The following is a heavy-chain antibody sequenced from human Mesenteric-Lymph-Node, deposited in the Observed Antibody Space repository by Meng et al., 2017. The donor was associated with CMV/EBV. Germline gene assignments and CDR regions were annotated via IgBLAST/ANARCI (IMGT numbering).Heavy chain of an antibody. CDR1: GFTFSDYY. Sequence: GESLKISCAASGFTFSDYYMTWMRQAPGKGLEWVSYISKSGGTTYYADSAKGRFTVSRDNAKNSLYLQMNSLRAEDTAVYHCARAMDTSMGDASMDVWGQGTTVTVSS. CDR3: ARAMDTSMGDASMDV. CDR2: ISKSGGTT. J-gene: IGHJ6*02. V-gene: IGHV3-11*01. D-gene: IGHD5-18*01.